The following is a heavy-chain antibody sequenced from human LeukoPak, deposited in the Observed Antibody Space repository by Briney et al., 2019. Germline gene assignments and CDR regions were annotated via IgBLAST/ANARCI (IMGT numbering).Heavy chain of an antibody. Sequence: ASVKVSCKASGDTFTDQYIQWMRQAPGQGLEWMGWISPKSGGTKYAQKFQGRVTMTRDTSVSTAYMELSRLRSDDTAFYYCARYDSTVNWFDPWGQGTLVTVSS. CDR2: ISPKSGGT. CDR3: ARYDSTVNWFDP. J-gene: IGHJ5*02. CDR1: GDTFTDQY. D-gene: IGHD3-22*01. V-gene: IGHV1-2*02.